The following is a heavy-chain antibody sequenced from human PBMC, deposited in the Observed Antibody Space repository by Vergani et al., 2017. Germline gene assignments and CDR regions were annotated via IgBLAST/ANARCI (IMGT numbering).Heavy chain of an antibody. CDR3: ARVHSSGWFDAFDI. CDR2: IYYSGST. CDR1: GGSISSSSYY. Sequence: QLQLQESGPGLVKPSETLSLTCTVSGGSISSSSYYWCWIRQPPGKGLEWIGSIYYSGSTYYNPSLKSRVTISVDTSKNQFSLKLSSVTAADTAVYYCARVHSSGWFDAFDIWGQGTMVTVSS. J-gene: IGHJ3*02. D-gene: IGHD6-19*01. V-gene: IGHV4-39*07.